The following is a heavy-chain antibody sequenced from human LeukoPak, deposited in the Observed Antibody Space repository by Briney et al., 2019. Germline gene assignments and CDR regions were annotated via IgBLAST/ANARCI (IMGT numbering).Heavy chain of an antibody. Sequence: GGSLRLSCAASGFTFSSYWMSWVRQAPGKGLEWVANIKQDGSKKYYVDSVKGRFTISRDNAKNSLYLQMNSLRAEDTAVYYCARDSIAVAGTAGYWGQGTLVTVSS. D-gene: IGHD6-19*01. V-gene: IGHV3-7*01. J-gene: IGHJ4*02. CDR2: IKQDGSKK. CDR3: ARDSIAVAGTAGY. CDR1: GFTFSSYW.